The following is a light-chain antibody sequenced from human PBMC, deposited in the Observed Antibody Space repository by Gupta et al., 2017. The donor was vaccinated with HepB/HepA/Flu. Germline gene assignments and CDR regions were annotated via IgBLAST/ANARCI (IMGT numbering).Light chain of an antibody. CDR1: SSDVGDYNY. Sequence: QSALTPPPSASGSPGQSVTISCTGTSSDVGDYNYVSWYQQHPGKAPHLMIYEGTKRPAGLADRLSGSKSGNTASLTVSGLAAEDEADYYCSSYAGTNSLVFGGGTKLTVL. J-gene: IGLJ3*02. CDR2: EGT. CDR3: SSYAGTNSLV. V-gene: IGLV2-8*01.